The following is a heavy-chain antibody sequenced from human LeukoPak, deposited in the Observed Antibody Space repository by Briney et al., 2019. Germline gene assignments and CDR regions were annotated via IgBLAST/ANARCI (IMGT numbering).Heavy chain of an antibody. Sequence: GGSLRLSCAASGFTFSSYAMHWVRQAPGKGLEWVAVISYDGSNKYYADSVKGRFTISRDNSKNTLYLQMNSLRAEDTAVYYCARGKGYNWNYVDYWGQGTLVTVSS. CDR1: GFTFSSYA. V-gene: IGHV3-30-3*01. CDR3: ARGKGYNWNYVDY. D-gene: IGHD1-20*01. CDR2: ISYDGSNK. J-gene: IGHJ4*02.